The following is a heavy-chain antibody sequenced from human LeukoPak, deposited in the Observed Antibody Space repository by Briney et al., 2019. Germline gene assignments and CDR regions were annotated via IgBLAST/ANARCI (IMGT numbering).Heavy chain of an antibody. CDR1: GFTFSSYA. CDR3: AKDARGWEGESYYFDY. V-gene: IGHV3-23*01. J-gene: IGHJ4*02. D-gene: IGHD6-19*01. CDR2: ISGSGGST. Sequence: GGSLRLSCAASGFTFSSYAMSWVRQAPGKGLEWVSAISGSGGSTYYADSVKGRFTISRDNSKNTLYLQMNSLRAEDTAVYYCAKDARGWEGESYYFDYWGQGTLGNGSS.